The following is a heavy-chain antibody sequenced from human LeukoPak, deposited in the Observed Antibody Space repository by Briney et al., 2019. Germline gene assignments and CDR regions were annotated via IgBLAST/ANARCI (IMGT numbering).Heavy chain of an antibody. CDR1: GGSISSYY. Sequence: SETLSLTCTVSGGSISSYYWSWIRQPPGKGLEWIGYIYYSGGTNYNPSLKSRVTISVDTSKNQFSLKLSSVTAADTAVYYCARTLGYQLLSYFDYWGQGTLVTVSS. J-gene: IGHJ4*02. CDR3: ARTLGYQLLSYFDY. D-gene: IGHD2-2*01. CDR2: IYYSGGT. V-gene: IGHV4-59*01.